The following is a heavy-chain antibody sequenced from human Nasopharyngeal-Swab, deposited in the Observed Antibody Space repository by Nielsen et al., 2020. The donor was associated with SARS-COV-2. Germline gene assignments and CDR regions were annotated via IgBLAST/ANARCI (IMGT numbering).Heavy chain of an antibody. CDR3: ARCIAVAVPDAFDI. J-gene: IGHJ3*02. CDR1: GFTFSEYY. V-gene: IGHV3-11*06. CDR2: ISSSSSYT. D-gene: IGHD6-19*01. Sequence: GESLKISCAASGFTFSEYYMSWIRRAPGKGLEWVSYISSSSSYTNYADSVKGRFTISRDNAKNSLYLQMNSLRAEDTAVYYCARCIAVAVPDAFDIWGQGTMVTVSS.